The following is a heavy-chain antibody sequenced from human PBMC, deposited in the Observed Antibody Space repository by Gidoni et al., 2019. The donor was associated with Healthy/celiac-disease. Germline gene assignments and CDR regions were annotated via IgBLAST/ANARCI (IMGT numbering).Heavy chain of an antibody. D-gene: IGHD4-17*01. CDR3: ASSHDYGDYVAYFQH. Sequence: QLQLQESGPGLVKPSETLSLTCPVSGGSISSRSYYWGWIRQPPGKGLEWIGRIYYSGSTYYNPSLKSRVTISVDTSKNQFSLKLSSVTAADTAVYYCASSHDYGDYVAYFQHWGQGTLVTVSS. CDR2: IYYSGST. CDR1: GGSISSRSYY. J-gene: IGHJ1*01. V-gene: IGHV4-39*01.